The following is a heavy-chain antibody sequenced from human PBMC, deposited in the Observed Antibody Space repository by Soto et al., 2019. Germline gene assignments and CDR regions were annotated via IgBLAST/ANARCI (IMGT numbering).Heavy chain of an antibody. J-gene: IGHJ4*02. D-gene: IGHD2-15*01. V-gene: IGHV4-4*02. CDR3: ARAKLCNTLSCPHSFDT. CDR1: GGSISTNNW. Sequence: QVLLQESGPGLINASGTLSLTCGVSGGSISTNNWWRWVRQTPGQGLEWIAEVYHTGSTNYNPSLKTRLTISVDKSKNQFSLRLTSVTAADSAVYYCARAKLCNTLSCPHSFDTWGQGTLVSVSS. CDR2: VYHTGST.